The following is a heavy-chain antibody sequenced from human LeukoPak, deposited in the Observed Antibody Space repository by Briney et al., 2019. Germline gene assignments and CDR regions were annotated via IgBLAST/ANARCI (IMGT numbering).Heavy chain of an antibody. J-gene: IGHJ4*02. Sequence: ASVKVSCKASGYTFTGYYMHWVRQAPGQGLEWMGWISPTSGGTNYAQKFQGRVTMTRDTSISTAYMELSRLRSDDTAVYYCARSRYYYGSGSYYNARGPDYWGQGTLVTVSS. CDR1: GYTFTGYY. D-gene: IGHD3-10*01. V-gene: IGHV1-2*02. CDR2: ISPTSGGT. CDR3: ARSRYYYGSGSYYNARGPDY.